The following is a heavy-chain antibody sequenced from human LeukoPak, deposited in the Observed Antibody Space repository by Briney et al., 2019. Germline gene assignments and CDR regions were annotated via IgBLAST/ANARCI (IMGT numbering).Heavy chain of an antibody. CDR1: GGSISNHY. D-gene: IGHD5-24*01. CDR2: IHYGGNT. V-gene: IGHV4-59*11. CDR3: VRRGDGYPYYFDY. J-gene: IGHJ4*02. Sequence: SETLSLTCTVSGGSISNHYWSWIRQPSGKGLEWIGYIHYGGNTGYNPSLKGRLTISVDTSKNQFSLKLSSVTAADTAVYYCVRRGDGYPYYFDYWGQGTLVTVSS.